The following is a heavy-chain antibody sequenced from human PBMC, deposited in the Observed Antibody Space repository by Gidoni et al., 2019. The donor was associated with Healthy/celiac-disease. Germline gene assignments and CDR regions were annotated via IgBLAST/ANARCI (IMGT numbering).Heavy chain of an antibody. Sequence: EVQLLASGGGLVQPGGSLRLACAASGFTFSSYAMSWVRQAPGKGLEWVSAISGSGGSTYYADSLKGRFTISRDNSKNTLYLQMNSLRAEDTAVYYCAKDMGWDDFWSGYPLDYWGQGTLVTVSS. V-gene: IGHV3-23*01. CDR1: GFTFSSYA. D-gene: IGHD3-3*01. CDR2: ISGSGGST. J-gene: IGHJ4*02. CDR3: AKDMGWDDFWSGYPLDY.